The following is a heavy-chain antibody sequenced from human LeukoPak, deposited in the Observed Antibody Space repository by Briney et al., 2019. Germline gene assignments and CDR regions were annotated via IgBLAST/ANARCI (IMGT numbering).Heavy chain of an antibody. CDR2: INSDGSNT. CDR3: GRGELPAAVDC. Sequence: GGSLRLSCAASGFTFSNYYMHWVRQAPGKGLVWVSHINSDGSNTNCADSVKGRFTISRDNAKNTLYLQMNSLRVEDTAVYYCGRGELPAAVDCWGQGTLVTVSS. CDR1: GFTFSNYY. D-gene: IGHD2-2*01. J-gene: IGHJ4*02. V-gene: IGHV3-74*01.